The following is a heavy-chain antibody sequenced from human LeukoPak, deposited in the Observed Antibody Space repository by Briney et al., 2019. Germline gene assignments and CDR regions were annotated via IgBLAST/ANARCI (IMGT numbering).Heavy chain of an antibody. V-gene: IGHV3-23*01. Sequence: GGSLRLSCAASKFNFSNYAMSWVRQAPGKGLEWVSAISGSGGSTYYADSVKGRFTISRDNSKNTLYLQMNSLRAEDTAVYYCAKDQNLIAVAANFDYWGQGTLVTVSS. J-gene: IGHJ4*02. CDR2: ISGSGGST. D-gene: IGHD6-19*01. CDR1: KFNFSNYA. CDR3: AKDQNLIAVAANFDY.